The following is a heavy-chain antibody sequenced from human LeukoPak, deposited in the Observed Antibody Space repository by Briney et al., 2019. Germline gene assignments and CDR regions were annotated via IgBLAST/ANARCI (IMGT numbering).Heavy chain of an antibody. V-gene: IGHV3-13*01. J-gene: IGHJ4*02. CDR2: IGTAGDT. CDR3: ARAVAGVVFDY. Sequence: GGSLRLSCAASGFTFSSYDMHWVRQATGKGLEWVSAIGTAGDTYYPGSVKGRFTISRENAKNSLYLQMNSLRAGDTAVYYFARAVAGVVFDYWGQGTLVTVSS. D-gene: IGHD6-19*01. CDR1: GFTFSSYD.